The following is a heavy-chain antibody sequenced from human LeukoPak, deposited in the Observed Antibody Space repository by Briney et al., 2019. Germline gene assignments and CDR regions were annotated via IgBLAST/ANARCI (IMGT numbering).Heavy chain of an antibody. J-gene: IGHJ4*02. CDR1: GFTFSSYG. D-gene: IGHD6-13*01. V-gene: IGHV3-7*01. Sequence: GGSLRLSCAASGFTFSSYGMHWVRQAPGKGLEWVANIKQDGSEKYYVDSVKGRFTISRDNAKNSLYLQMNSLRAEDTAVYYCARDPRPGIAVAIDYWGQRTLVTVSS. CDR3: ARDPRPGIAVAIDY. CDR2: IKQDGSEK.